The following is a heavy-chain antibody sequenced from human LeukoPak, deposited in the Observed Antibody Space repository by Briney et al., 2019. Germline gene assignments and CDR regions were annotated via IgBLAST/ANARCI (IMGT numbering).Heavy chain of an antibody. Sequence: SETLSLTCTVSGGSISSYYWSWIRQPPGKGLEWIGYIYYSGTTNYNPSLKSRVTISVDTSENQFSLRLSSVTAADTAVYYCARHYKYGDSGFDYWGQGTLVTVFS. CDR2: IYYSGTT. V-gene: IGHV4-59*08. CDR3: ARHYKYGDSGFDY. J-gene: IGHJ4*02. CDR1: GGSISSYY. D-gene: IGHD4-17*01.